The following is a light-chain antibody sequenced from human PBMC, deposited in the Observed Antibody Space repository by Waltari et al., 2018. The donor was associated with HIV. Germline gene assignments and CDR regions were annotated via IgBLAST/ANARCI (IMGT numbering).Light chain of an antibody. CDR1: SSNIRAGFD. V-gene: IGLV1-40*01. CDR2: NIT. CDR3: QSYDISLSGWV. Sequence: QSVLTQPPSVSGAPGHRVTISCTGTSSNIRAGFDVHWYQHLPGTVPKVLIYNITDRPAGVPDRFSGSKSATSASLAITGIQAEDEANYYCQSYDISLSGWVFGGGTKLTVL. J-gene: IGLJ2*01.